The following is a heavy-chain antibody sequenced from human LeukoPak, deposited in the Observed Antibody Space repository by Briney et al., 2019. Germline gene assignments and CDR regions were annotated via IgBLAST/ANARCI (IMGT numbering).Heavy chain of an antibody. Sequence: PGGSLRLSCAASGFTFSYYWMSWVRQAPGKGLEWVANIKQDGSDKYYVDSVKGRFTISRDNAKNSLYLQMNSLRAEDTAVYYCARSKEDCCGSFDPWGQGTLVTVSS. J-gene: IGHJ5*02. CDR1: GFTFSYYW. D-gene: IGHD2-15*01. V-gene: IGHV3-7*03. CDR3: ARSKEDCCGSFDP. CDR2: IKQDGSDK.